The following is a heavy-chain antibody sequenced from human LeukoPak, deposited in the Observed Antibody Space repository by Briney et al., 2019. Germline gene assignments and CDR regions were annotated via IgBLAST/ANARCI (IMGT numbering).Heavy chain of an antibody. Sequence: PSETLSLTCTVSGGSISSGGYYWRWIRQHPGKGLEWIGYIYYSGSTYYNPSLKSRVTISVDTSKNQFSLKLSSVTAADTAVYYCARDPSRLRITLWGQGTLVTVSS. CDR1: GGSISSGGYY. CDR2: IYYSGST. D-gene: IGHD2-15*01. CDR3: ARDPSRLRITL. V-gene: IGHV4-31*03. J-gene: IGHJ4*02.